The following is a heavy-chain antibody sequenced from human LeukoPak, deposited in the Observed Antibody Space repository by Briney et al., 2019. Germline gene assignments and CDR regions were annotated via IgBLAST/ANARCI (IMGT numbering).Heavy chain of an antibody. Sequence: GGSLRLSCATSGFIFSHHGMNWVRQAPGKGLEWVSGIRADAVTTYYADSVKGRFIISRDNSKNTLFVQMNSLRAEDTAMYYCAKENCYDGSCYPFDYWGQGTLVTVSS. CDR1: GFIFSHHG. V-gene: IGHV3-23*01. J-gene: IGHJ4*02. CDR3: AKENCYDGSCYPFDY. D-gene: IGHD2-15*01. CDR2: IRADAVTT.